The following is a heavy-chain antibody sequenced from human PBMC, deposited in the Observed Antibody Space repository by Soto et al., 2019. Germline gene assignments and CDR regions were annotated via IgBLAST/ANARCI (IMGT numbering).Heavy chain of an antibody. V-gene: IGHV4-59*08. CDR3: ARQNSYGPFDY. Sequence: QVQLQESGPGLVKPSETLSLTCTVSGGSISSYYWSWIRQPPGKGLEWIGYIYYSGSTNYNPSLKGRVTISVDTSKNQFSLKLSSVTAADTAVYYCARQNSYGPFDYWGQGTLVTVSS. CDR2: IYYSGST. J-gene: IGHJ4*02. CDR1: GGSISSYY. D-gene: IGHD5-18*01.